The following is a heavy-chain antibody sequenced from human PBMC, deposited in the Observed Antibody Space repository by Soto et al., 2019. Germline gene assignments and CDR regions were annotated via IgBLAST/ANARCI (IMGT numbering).Heavy chain of an antibody. CDR3: ARGSWRKNDILTHSIDY. V-gene: IGHV4-34*01. J-gene: IGHJ4*02. CDR1: GGAFRGYF. CDR2: INHSGST. D-gene: IGHD3-9*01. Sequence: LSETPSLTCAVYGGAFRGYFWGWVRQPPGEGLEWIGEINHSGSTNYNPSLKSRVTISVDTSKNQFSLKLSSVTAADTAVYYCARGSWRKNDILTHSIDYWGQGTLVTVSS.